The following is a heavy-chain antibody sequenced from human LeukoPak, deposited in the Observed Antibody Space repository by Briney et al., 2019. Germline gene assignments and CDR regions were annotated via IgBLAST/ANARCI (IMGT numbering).Heavy chain of an antibody. CDR1: GYTFTSYG. Sequence: ASVKVSCTASGYTFTSYGISWVRQAPGQGLEWMGWISAYNGNTNYAQKLQGRVTMTTDTSTSTAYIELRSLRSDDTAVYYCARDIAEDYFDYWGQGTLVTVSS. D-gene: IGHD6-13*01. J-gene: IGHJ4*02. CDR3: ARDIAEDYFDY. CDR2: ISAYNGNT. V-gene: IGHV1-18*01.